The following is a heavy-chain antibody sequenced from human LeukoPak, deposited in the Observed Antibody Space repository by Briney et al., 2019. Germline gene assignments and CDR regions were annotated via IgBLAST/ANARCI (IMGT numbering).Heavy chain of an antibody. D-gene: IGHD1-20*01. CDR1: GYTFTKYL. J-gene: IGHJ5*02. CDR2: INPNGDAT. Sequence: ASVKVSCKTSGYTFTKYLIHWVRQAPGQGLEWVGTINPNGDATNYAPRLQGRLTLTQDTSTSTVYMELRGLTPDDAAVYYCARPLFCAFDNCGYWLDPWGPGTLVTVSS. V-gene: IGHV1-46*01. CDR3: ARPLFCAFDNCGYWLDP.